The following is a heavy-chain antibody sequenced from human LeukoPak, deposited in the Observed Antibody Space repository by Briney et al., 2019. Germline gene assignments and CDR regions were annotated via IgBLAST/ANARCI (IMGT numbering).Heavy chain of an antibody. V-gene: IGHV4-59*01. J-gene: IGHJ4*02. CDR1: GGSISSYY. D-gene: IGHD3-16*01. CDR3: ARAYGGVFDY. CDR2: IYYSGST. Sequence: SETLSLTCTVSGGSISSYYWSWIRQPPGKGLEWIGYIYYSGSTNYNPSLKSRVTISVDTSKNQFSLKVSSVTAADTAVYYCARAYGGVFDYWGQGTLVTASS.